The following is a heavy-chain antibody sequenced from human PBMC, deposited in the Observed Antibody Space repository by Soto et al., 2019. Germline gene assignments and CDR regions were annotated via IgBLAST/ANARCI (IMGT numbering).Heavy chain of an antibody. D-gene: IGHD3-22*01. V-gene: IGHV4-4*02. Sequence: QVQLQESGPGLVKPSGTLSLTCAVSGGSISSSNWWSWVRQPPGKGLEWIGEIYHSGSTNYNPSLRRRVTISVDTSKNQFSLKLSSVTAADTAVYYCARGSSGYFPFDYWGQGTLVTVSS. J-gene: IGHJ4*02. CDR1: GGSISSSNW. CDR2: IYHSGST. CDR3: ARGSSGYFPFDY.